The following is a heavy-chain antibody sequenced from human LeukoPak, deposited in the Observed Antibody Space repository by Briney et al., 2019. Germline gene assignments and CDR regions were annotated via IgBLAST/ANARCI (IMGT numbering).Heavy chain of an antibody. CDR3: ARGGITMIGDWFDP. CDR1: GGTFSSYA. Sequence: ASVKVSCTASGGTFSSYAISWVRQAPGQGLEWMGRIIPILGIANYAQKFQGRVTITADKSTSTAYMELSSLRSEDTAVYYCARGGITMIGDWFDPWGQGTLVTVSS. CDR2: IIPILGIA. V-gene: IGHV1-69*04. D-gene: IGHD3-22*01. J-gene: IGHJ5*02.